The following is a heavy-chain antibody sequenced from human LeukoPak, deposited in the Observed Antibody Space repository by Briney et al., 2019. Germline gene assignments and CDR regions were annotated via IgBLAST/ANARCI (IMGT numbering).Heavy chain of an antibody. J-gene: IGHJ4*02. CDR1: GFSLSTSGM. D-gene: IGHD1-20*01. CDR3: ARARRYNWNDPFDY. CDR2: IYTSGST. Sequence: SGPALVKPTQTLTLTCTFSGFSLSTSGMWVSWIRQPAGKGLEWIGRIYTSGSTNYNPSLKSRVTISVDKSKNQFSLKLSSVTAADTAVYYCARARRYNWNDPFDYWGQGTLVTVSS. V-gene: IGHV4-61*02.